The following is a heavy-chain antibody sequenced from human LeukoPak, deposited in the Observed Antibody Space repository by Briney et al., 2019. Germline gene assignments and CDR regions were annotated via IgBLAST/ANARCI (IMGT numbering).Heavy chain of an antibody. Sequence: GGSLRLSCAASGFSFSDYYMSWIRQAPGKGLEWVSYISSSGSTIYYADSVKGRFTISRDNAKNSPYLQMNSLRAEDTAVYYCARLSGYSFNYYFDYWGQGTLVTVSS. CDR2: ISSSGSTI. CDR1: GFSFSDYY. D-gene: IGHD5-18*01. CDR3: ARLSGYSFNYYFDY. V-gene: IGHV3-11*01. J-gene: IGHJ4*02.